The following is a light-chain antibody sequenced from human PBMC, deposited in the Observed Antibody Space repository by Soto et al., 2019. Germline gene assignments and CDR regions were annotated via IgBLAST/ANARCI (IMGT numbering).Light chain of an antibody. Sequence: EIVMTQSPATLSVSPGERATLSCRASQSVSSNLAWYQQKPGQAPRLLIYGASTRATGIPARFSGSGSGTEFTLTISSLQSEDFAVYYCQQYNNWPPYTFGQETKLVIK. CDR3: QQYNNWPPYT. CDR1: QSVSSN. CDR2: GAS. J-gene: IGKJ2*01. V-gene: IGKV3-15*01.